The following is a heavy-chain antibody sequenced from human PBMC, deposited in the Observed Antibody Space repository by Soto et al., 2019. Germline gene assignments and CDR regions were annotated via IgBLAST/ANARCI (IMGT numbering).Heavy chain of an antibody. CDR2: VSHDGRNT. Sequence: VQLVESGGGVVQPGRSLRFSCAASGFTFSDYAMHWVHQAPGKGLEWVAVVSHDGRNTHYADSVKGRFTISRDSSKNTVSLEMTSLRAEDTAVYYCAKGGRQWLITSDFNYWGQGALVTVSS. CDR1: GFTFSDYA. J-gene: IGHJ4*02. CDR3: AKGGRQWLITSDFNY. V-gene: IGHV3-30*18. D-gene: IGHD6-19*01.